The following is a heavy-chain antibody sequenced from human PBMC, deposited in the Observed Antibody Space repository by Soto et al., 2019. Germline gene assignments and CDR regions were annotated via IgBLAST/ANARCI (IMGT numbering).Heavy chain of an antibody. Sequence: QVQLQESGPGLVKPSQTLSLTCTVSGGSISSGDYYWRWIRQPPGKGLEWIGYIYYSGNTYYNPYVKRRVTISLDTSKKHFHLKLSSVSAADTAMYYCARVPREMEPTVWFDPWGQGALVTVSA. CDR1: GGSISSGDYY. CDR3: ARVPREMEPTVWFDP. D-gene: IGHD1-1*01. J-gene: IGHJ5*02. V-gene: IGHV4-30-4*01. CDR2: IYYSGNT.